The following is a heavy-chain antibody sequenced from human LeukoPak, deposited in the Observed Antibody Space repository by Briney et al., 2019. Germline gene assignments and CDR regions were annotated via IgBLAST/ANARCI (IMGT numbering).Heavy chain of an antibody. CDR1: GFTFSSYS. CDR2: ISTSSSYI. CDR3: AREYSYGAHFDY. D-gene: IGHD5-18*01. V-gene: IGHV3-21*01. Sequence: PGESLRLSCAASGFTFSSYSMNWVRQAPGKGLEWVSSISTSSSYIYYADSMKGRFTISRDNAKNSLYLQMNSLRAEDTAVYYCAREYSYGAHFDYWGQGTLVTVSS. J-gene: IGHJ4*02.